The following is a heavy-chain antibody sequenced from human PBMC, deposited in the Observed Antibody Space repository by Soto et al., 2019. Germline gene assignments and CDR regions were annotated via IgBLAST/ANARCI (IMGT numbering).Heavy chain of an antibody. Sequence: VQLVQSGAEVKKPGESLQISCQGSGYSFVSYWIGWVRQMPGKGLEWMGIIYPGNSETKYSPPFQGQVTFSVDKSNTTAYLQWSSLKASDTASYYCARHRSQWLAVGEHEGFDIWGQGTRVTVSS. J-gene: IGHJ3*02. V-gene: IGHV5-51*01. CDR2: IYPGNSET. D-gene: IGHD6-19*01. CDR3: ARHRSQWLAVGEHEGFDI. CDR1: GYSFVSYW.